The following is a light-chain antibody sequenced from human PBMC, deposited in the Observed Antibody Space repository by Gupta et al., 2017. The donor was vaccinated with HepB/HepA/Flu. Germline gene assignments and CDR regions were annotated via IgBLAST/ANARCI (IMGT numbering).Light chain of an antibody. CDR2: DNN. V-gene: IGLV1-40*01. CDR3: QSYDHRRDGYVV. J-gene: IGLJ2*01. Sequence: QSVLTQPPSVSGAPGQSGTIPCTGSSSNIGAGYEVHWYQHLPGAAPKLLIYDNNNRPSGGPDRFSGSQSGASASLAITGLLPEDEADYYCQSYDHRRDGYVVFGGGTKLTVL. CDR1: SSNIGAGYE.